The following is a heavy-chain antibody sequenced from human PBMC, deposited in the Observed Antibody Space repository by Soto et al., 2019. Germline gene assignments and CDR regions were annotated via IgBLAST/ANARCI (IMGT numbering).Heavy chain of an antibody. Sequence: SETLSLTCTVSGGSISSGGYYWSWIRQHPGKGLEWIGYIYYSGSTYYNPSLKSRVTISVDTSKNQFSLKLSSVTAADTAVYYCARHIHNQGFEYYFDSWSQGTLVTVSS. CDR1: GGSISSGGYY. CDR3: ARHIHNQGFEYYFDS. V-gene: IGHV4-31*03. D-gene: IGHD1-1*01. CDR2: IYYSGST. J-gene: IGHJ4*02.